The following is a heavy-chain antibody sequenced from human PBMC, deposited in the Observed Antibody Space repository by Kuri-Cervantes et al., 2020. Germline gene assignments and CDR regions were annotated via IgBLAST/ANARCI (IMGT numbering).Heavy chain of an antibody. V-gene: IGHV1-69*05. J-gene: IGHJ3*02. CDR1: GYTFTSYG. D-gene: IGHD3-10*01. CDR2: IIPIFGTA. Sequence: SVKVSCKASGYTFTSYGISWVRQAPGQGLEWMGGIIPIFGTANYAQKFQGRVTITTDESTSTAYMELSSLRSEDTAVYYCARDFRPYYYGSGSYLRSAFDIWGQGTMVTVSS. CDR3: ARDFRPYYYGSGSYLRSAFDI.